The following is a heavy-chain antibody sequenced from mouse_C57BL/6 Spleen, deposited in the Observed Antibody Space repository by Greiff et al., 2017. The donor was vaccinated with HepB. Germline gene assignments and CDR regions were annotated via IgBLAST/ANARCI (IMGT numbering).Heavy chain of an antibody. V-gene: IGHV5-12*01. CDR3: ARQVNYGYFDV. Sequence: EVQVVESGGGLVQPGGSLKLSCAASGFTFSDYYMYWVRQTPEKRLEWVAYISNGGGSTYYPDTVKGRFTISRDNAKNTLYLQMSRLKSEDTAMYYCARQVNYGYFDVWGTGTTVTVSS. D-gene: IGHD2-2*01. J-gene: IGHJ1*03. CDR2: ISNGGGST. CDR1: GFTFSDYY.